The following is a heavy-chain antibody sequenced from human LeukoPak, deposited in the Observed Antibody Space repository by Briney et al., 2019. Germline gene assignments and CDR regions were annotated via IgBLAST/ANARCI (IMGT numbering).Heavy chain of an antibody. Sequence: GGSLRLSCAASGFTFSSYWMSWVRQAPGKGLEWVANIKQDGSEKYYVDSVKGRFTISRDNAKNSLYLQMNSLRAEDTAVYYCARDAEQYYDSSGYYHGFDYWGQGTLVTVSS. J-gene: IGHJ4*02. CDR1: GFTFSSYW. D-gene: IGHD3-22*01. V-gene: IGHV3-7*01. CDR2: IKQDGSEK. CDR3: ARDAEQYYDSSGYYHGFDY.